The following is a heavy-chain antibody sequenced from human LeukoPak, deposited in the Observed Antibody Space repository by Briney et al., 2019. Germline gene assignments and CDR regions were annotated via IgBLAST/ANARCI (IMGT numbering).Heavy chain of an antibody. V-gene: IGHV3-23*01. D-gene: IGHD5-18*01. CDR2: INGNGAST. Sequence: PGGSLTLSCAASAFTFNNHAMSWVRQAPGKGLEWVSCINGNGASTYYSDSVKGRFTISRDNSKNTLYLQMSSLRAEDTAIYYCAKDQGYSYYYLDYWGQGTLVTVSS. CDR1: AFTFNNHA. CDR3: AKDQGYSYYYLDY. J-gene: IGHJ4*02.